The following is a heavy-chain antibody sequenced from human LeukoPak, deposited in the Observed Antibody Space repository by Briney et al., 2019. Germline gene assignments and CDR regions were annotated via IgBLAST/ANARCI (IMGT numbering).Heavy chain of an antibody. Sequence: GGSMRLSCAASGLTFSSHWMHWVRQAPGKGPEWLSYISSNSATVYYADSVKGRFTVSRDNAKNSLYLQMNSLGAEDTAVYYCARDTRSLMDVWGQGTTVTVSS. CDR2: ISSNSATV. J-gene: IGHJ6*02. CDR1: GLTFSSHW. D-gene: IGHD3-16*02. CDR3: ARDTRSLMDV. V-gene: IGHV3-48*01.